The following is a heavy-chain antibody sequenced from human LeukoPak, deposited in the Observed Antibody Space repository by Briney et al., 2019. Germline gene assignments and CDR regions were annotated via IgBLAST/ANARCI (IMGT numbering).Heavy chain of an antibody. J-gene: IGHJ4*02. CDR2: IYYSGST. CDR1: GGSTSSGGYY. D-gene: IGHD3-22*01. Sequence: SQTLSLTCTVSGGSTSSGGYYWSWIRQHPGKGLEWIGYIYYSGSTYYNPSLKSRVTISVDTSKNQFSLKLSSVTAADTAVYYCARSRSQGSDSSGYYYGYDSDYWGQGTLVTVSS. V-gene: IGHV4-31*03. CDR3: ARSRSQGSDSSGYYYGYDSDY.